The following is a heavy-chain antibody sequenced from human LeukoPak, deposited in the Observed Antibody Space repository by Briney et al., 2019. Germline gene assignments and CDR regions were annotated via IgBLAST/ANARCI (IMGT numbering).Heavy chain of an antibody. J-gene: IGHJ4*02. CDR3: ARGPSETTFDY. CDR2: INPNSGGT. D-gene: IGHD1-1*01. V-gene: IGHV1-2*02. Sequence: ASVKVSCKASGYTFTSYDINWVRQAPGQGLEWMGWINPNSGGTNYAQKFQGRVTMTRDTSISTAYMELSRLRSDDTAVYYCARGPSETTFDYWGQGTPVTVSS. CDR1: GYTFTSYD.